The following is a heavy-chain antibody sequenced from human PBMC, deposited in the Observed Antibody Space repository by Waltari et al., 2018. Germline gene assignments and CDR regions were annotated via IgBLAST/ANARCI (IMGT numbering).Heavy chain of an antibody. CDR2: IYYSGST. D-gene: IGHD2-2*01. J-gene: IGHJ5*02. V-gene: IGHV4-39*07. Sequence: QLQLQESGPGLVKPSETLSLTCPVSGGSISSSSYYWGWIRQPPGQGLEWIGSIYYSGSTYYNPSLKSRVTISVDTSKNQFSLKLSSVTAADTAVYYCARALCSSTSCSNWFDPWGQGTLVTVSS. CDR3: ARALCSSTSCSNWFDP. CDR1: GGSISSSSYY.